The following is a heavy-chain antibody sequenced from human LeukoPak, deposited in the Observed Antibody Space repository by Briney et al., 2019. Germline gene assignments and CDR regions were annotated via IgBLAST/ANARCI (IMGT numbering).Heavy chain of an antibody. CDR2: INPSGGST. CDR1: GYTFTRYY. D-gene: IGHD6-13*01. V-gene: IGHV1-46*01. J-gene: IGHJ4*02. CDR3: ARERFTGSSWQLYYFDY. Sequence: ASVKVSCKASGYTFTRYYMHWVRQAPGQGLEWMGIINPSGGSTGYAQKFQGRVTMTRDTSTSTVYMELSSLRSEDTALYYCARERFTGSSWQLYYFDYWGQGTLVTVSS.